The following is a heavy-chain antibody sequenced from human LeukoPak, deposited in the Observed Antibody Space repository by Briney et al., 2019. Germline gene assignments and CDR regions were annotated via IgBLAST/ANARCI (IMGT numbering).Heavy chain of an antibody. CDR2: ISYDGTNE. D-gene: IGHD6-19*01. CDR3: AKNAVRWLAHFDC. V-gene: IGHV3-30*18. Sequence: GGSLRLSCAASGFTFSFSGMHWVRQAPGKGLEWVAVISYDGTNEHYADSVKGRFTISRDNSKNTLYLQMNSLRAEDTAVYYCAKNAVRWLAHFDCWGQGTLVTVSS. CDR1: GFTFSFSG. J-gene: IGHJ4*02.